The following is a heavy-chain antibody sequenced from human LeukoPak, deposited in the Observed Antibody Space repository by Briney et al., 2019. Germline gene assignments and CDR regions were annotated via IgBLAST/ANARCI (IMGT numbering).Heavy chain of an antibody. V-gene: IGHV4-39*07. D-gene: IGHD5-18*01. J-gene: IGHJ4*02. CDR2: INHSGST. CDR3: ATSPTWIQLWFGY. Sequence: SETLSLTCTVSGGSISSSSYYWGWIRQPPGKGLEWIGEINHSGSTNYNPSLKSRVTISVDTSKNQFSLKLSSVTAADTAVYYCATSPTWIQLWFGYWGQGTLVTVSS. CDR1: GGSISSSSYY.